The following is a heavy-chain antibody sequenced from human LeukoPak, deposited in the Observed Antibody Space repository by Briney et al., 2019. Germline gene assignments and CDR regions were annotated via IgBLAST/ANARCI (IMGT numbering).Heavy chain of an antibody. CDR1: GFTFSSYW. Sequence: GGSLRLSCAASGFTFSSYWMHWVRQAPGKGLVWVSRINSDGSITTYADSVRGRVTISRDNAKSTLYLQMNSLRAEDTAVYYCASSTQISKYADYWGQGALVTVSS. CDR2: INSDGSIT. D-gene: IGHD2-2*01. J-gene: IGHJ4*02. CDR3: ASSTQISKYADY. V-gene: IGHV3-74*01.